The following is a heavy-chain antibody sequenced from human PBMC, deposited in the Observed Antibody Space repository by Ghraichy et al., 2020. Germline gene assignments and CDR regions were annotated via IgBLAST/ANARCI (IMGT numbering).Heavy chain of an antibody. J-gene: IGHJ2*01. D-gene: IGHD2-15*01. CDR3: ARGTSARDWYFDL. CDR2: IYYSGST. V-gene: IGHV4-30-4*01. CDR1: GGSISSGDYY. Sequence: SETLSLTCTVSGGSISSGDYYWSWIRQPPGKGLEWIGYIYYSGSTYYNPSLKSRVTISVDTSKNQFSLKLSSVTAADTAVYYCARGTSARDWYFDLWGRGTLVTVSS.